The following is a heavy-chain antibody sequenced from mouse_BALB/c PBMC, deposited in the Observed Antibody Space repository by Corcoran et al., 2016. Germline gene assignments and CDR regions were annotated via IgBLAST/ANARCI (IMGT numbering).Heavy chain of an antibody. CDR2: IDPANGNT. CDR1: GFNIKATY. V-gene: IGHV14-3*02. CDR3: ARWDWYFDV. J-gene: IGHJ1*01. Sequence: VQLQQSGAELVKPGASVQLSCTASGFNIKATYMHWVKQRPEQCLEWIGRIDPANGNTKYDPKFQGKATITADTSSNTAYLQLSSLTSEDTAVYYCARWDWYFDVWGAGTTVTVSS.